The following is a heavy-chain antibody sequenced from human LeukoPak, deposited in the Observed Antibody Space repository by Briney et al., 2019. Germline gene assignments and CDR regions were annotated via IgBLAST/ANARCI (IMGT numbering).Heavy chain of an antibody. CDR2: ISGYNGNT. D-gene: IGHD6-13*01. CDR3: ARDQSVVAYSSTWFDY. CDR1: GYTFGNHG. Sequence: GASVKVSCKASGYTFGNHGISWVRQAPGQGLEWMGWISGYNGNTDYAQNFQGRVTMTTDTSTSTAYMELRRLRSDDTAVYYCARDQSVVAYSSTWFDYWGQGTLVTVSS. J-gene: IGHJ5*01. V-gene: IGHV1-18*01.